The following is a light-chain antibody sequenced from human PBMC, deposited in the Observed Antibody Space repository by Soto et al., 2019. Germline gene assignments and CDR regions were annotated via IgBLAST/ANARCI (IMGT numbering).Light chain of an antibody. CDR1: QSVSSN. J-gene: IGKJ5*01. CDR3: QQRSNWPPIT. V-gene: IGKV3-11*01. Sequence: EIVMAQSPATPSVSPGERATPSCGASQSVSSNLAWYQQKPGQAPRLLIYGASNRATGIPARFSGSGSGTDFTLTIDNLEPEDFAIYYCQQRSNWPPITFGQGTRLEIK. CDR2: GAS.